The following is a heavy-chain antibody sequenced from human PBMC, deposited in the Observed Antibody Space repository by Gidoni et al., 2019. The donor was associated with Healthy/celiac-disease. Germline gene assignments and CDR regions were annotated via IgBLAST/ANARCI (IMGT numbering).Heavy chain of an antibody. V-gene: IGHV4-34*01. CDR3: ARGKQQLGKHFDY. CDR1: GGSFSGYY. Sequence: QVQLQQWGAGLLKPSETLSLTCAVYGGSFSGYYWSWIRQPPGKGLEWIGEINHSGSTNYNPSLKSRVTISVDTSKNQFSLKLSSVTAADTAVYYCARGKQQLGKHFDYWGQGTLVTVSS. J-gene: IGHJ4*02. CDR2: INHSGST. D-gene: IGHD6-13*01.